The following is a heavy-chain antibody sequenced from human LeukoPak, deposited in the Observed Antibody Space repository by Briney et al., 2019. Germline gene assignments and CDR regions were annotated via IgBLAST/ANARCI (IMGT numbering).Heavy chain of an antibody. CDR1: GFTVSSNY. D-gene: IGHD3-10*01. J-gene: IGHJ4*02. V-gene: IGHV3-53*01. CDR3: ARGGYDSGSYYKGPLYYFDY. CDR2: IYSGGAT. Sequence: PGGSLRLSCAASGFTVSSNYMSWVRQAPGKGLEWVSVIYSGGATYYTDSVKGRFTISRDNSKNTLYLQMNSLRAEDTAVYYCARGGYDSGSYYKGPLYYFDYWGRGTLVTVSS.